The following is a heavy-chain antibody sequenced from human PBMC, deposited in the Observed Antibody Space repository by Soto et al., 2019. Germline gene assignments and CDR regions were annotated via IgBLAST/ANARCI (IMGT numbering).Heavy chain of an antibody. CDR1: VGSISSSTYY. D-gene: IGHD3-3*01. CDR2: IYYSGST. Sequence: PSETLSLTCTFSVGSISSSTYYWGWIRQPPGKGLEWIGSIYYSGSTYYNPSLKSRVTISVDTSKNQFSLKLSSVTAADTAVYYCARNYDFWSGYVEYLGQGTLVIVSS. CDR3: ARNYDFWSGYVEY. V-gene: IGHV4-39*01. J-gene: IGHJ4*02.